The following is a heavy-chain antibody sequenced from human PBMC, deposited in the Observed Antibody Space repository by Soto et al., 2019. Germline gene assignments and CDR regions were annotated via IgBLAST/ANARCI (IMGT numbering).Heavy chain of an antibody. V-gene: IGHV1-18*01. CDR3: ARGDVRIAIFGVVMTYGMDV. D-gene: IGHD3-3*01. CDR1: GYTFTSYG. J-gene: IGHJ6*02. Sequence: GASVKVSCKASGYTFTSYGISWVRQAPGQGLEWMGWISAYNGNTNYAQKLQGRVTMTTDTSTSTAYMELRSLRSDDTAVYYCARGDVRIAIFGVVMTYGMDVWGQGTTVTVSS. CDR2: ISAYNGNT.